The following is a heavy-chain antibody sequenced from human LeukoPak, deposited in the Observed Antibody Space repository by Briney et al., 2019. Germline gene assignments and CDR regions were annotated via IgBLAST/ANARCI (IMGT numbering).Heavy chain of an antibody. D-gene: IGHD6-6*01. CDR2: IIPIFGTA. CDR1: GGTFTSYA. CDR3: ARDLSSSVGFDY. Sequence: GSSVKVSCKASGGTFTSYAISWVRQAPGQGLEWMGGIIPIFGTANYAQKFQGRVTITTDESTSTAYMELSSLRSEDTAVYYCARDLSSSVGFDYWGQGTLVTVSS. V-gene: IGHV1-69*05. J-gene: IGHJ4*02.